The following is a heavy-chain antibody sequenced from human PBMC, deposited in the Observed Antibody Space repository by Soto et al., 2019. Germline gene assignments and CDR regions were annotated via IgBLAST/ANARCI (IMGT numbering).Heavy chain of an antibody. J-gene: IGHJ6*02. D-gene: IGHD6-13*01. Sequence: SVKVSCKASGGTFSSYAISWVRQAPGQGLEWMGGIIPIFGTANYAQKFQGRVTITADESTSTAYMELSSLRSEDTAVYYCARERSSSWYSDYYYYYGMDVWGQGTTVTVSS. CDR2: IIPIFGTA. V-gene: IGHV1-69*13. CDR1: GGTFSSYA. CDR3: ARERSSSWYSDYYYYYGMDV.